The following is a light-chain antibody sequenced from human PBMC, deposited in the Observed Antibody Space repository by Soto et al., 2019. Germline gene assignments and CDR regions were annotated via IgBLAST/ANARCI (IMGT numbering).Light chain of an antibody. J-gene: IGLJ1*01. CDR3: CSYVGATTYV. CDR2: EGI. V-gene: IGLV2-23*01. CDR1: SSNIGGYNV. Sequence: QSALTQPASVSGSPGQSITISCTGTSSNIGGYNVVSWYQQHPGKAPKVIVYEGINRPSGVSDRFSGSTSGSTASLTISGLQAEDEAEYYCCSYVGATTYVFGSGTKLTVL.